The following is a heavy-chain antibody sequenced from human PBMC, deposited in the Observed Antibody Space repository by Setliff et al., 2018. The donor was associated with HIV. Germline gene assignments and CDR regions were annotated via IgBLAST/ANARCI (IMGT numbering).Heavy chain of an antibody. CDR3: ASLFHDTSAPWLYYFDY. J-gene: IGHJ4*02. CDR1: GASISSSSHH. V-gene: IGHV4-39*01. CDR2: IYYTGST. D-gene: IGHD3-22*01. Sequence: KPSETLSLTCTVSGASISSSSHHWAWVRQPPGKGLEYIGNIYYTGSTHHNPSLESRVATSVDTSKNQFSLKLSSVTAADTAVYYCASLFHDTSAPWLYYFDYWGQGTLVTAPQ.